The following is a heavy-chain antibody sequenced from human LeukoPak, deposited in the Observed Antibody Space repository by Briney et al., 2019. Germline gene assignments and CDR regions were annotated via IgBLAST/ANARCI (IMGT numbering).Heavy chain of an antibody. CDR1: GESFRAYY. Sequence: KPAETLSLTCAVYGESFRAYYWTWLRQPPGKGLEWLGVIRHSGSTNYNPSLKSRVTISVDTSQKQFYQRLDSVTAADTAVYYCARGNYGNQRSNNWFDPWGQGTLVSVSS. D-gene: IGHD4-11*01. V-gene: IGHV4-34*01. CDR3: ARGNYGNQRSNNWFDP. J-gene: IGHJ5*02. CDR2: IRHSGST.